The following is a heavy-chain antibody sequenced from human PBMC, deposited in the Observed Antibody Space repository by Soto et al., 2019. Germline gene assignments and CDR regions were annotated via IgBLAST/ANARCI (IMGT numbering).Heavy chain of an antibody. CDR3: AKGTGIAAAGTIQH. V-gene: IGHV3-9*01. D-gene: IGHD6-13*01. J-gene: IGHJ1*01. Sequence: SLRLSCAASGFTFDDYAMHWVRQAPGKGLEWVSGISWNSGSIGYADSVKGRFTISRDNAKNSLYLQMNSLRAEDTALYYCAKGTGIAAAGTIQHWGQGTLVTVSS. CDR2: ISWNSGSI. CDR1: GFTFDDYA.